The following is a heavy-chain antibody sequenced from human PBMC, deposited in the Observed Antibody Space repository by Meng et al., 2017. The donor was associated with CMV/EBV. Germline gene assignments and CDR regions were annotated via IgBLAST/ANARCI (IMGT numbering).Heavy chain of an antibody. D-gene: IGHD6-19*01. CDR1: GGSISSYY. J-gene: IGHJ6*02. CDR3: ARGSSETPYSSGSYYYYYGMDV. CDR2: IYYSGST. Sequence: GSLRLSCTVSGGSISSYYWSWIRQPPGKGLEWIGYIYYSGSTNYNPSLKSRVPISVDTSKNQFSLKLSSVTAADTAVYYCARGSSETPYSSGSYYYYYGMDVWGQGTTVTVSS. V-gene: IGHV4-59*01.